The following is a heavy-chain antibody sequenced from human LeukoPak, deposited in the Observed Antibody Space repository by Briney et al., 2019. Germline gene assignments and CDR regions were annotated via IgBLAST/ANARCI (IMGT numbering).Heavy chain of an antibody. J-gene: IGHJ4*02. D-gene: IGHD3-22*01. V-gene: IGHV4-34*01. CDR2: INHSGST. CDR1: GGSFSGYY. CDR3: ARGFPYYYDSGGY. Sequence: PSEALSLTCAVYGGSFSGYYWSWIRQPPGKGLEWIGEINHSGSTNYNPSLKSRVTISVDTSKNQFSLKLSSVTAADTAVYYCARGFPYYYDSGGYWGQGTLVTVSS.